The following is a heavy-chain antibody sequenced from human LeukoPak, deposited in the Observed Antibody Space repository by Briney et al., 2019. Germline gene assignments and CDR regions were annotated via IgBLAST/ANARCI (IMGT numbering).Heavy chain of an antibody. D-gene: IGHD1-7*01. CDR2: ISGNSGST. J-gene: IGHJ6*03. CDR3: AKRRGLELLYYYYMDV. V-gene: IGHV3-23*01. Sequence: PGGTLRLSCAASGFTFSSYGMSWVRQAPGKGLEWVSAISGNSGSTYYADSVKGRFTISRDNSKNTLFLQMNSLRAEDTAVYYCAKRRGLELLYYYYMDVWGKGTTVTVSS. CDR1: GFTFSSYG.